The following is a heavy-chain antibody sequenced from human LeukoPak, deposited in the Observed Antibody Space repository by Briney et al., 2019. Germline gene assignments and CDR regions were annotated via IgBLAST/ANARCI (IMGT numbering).Heavy chain of an antibody. CDR3: ARGPMTTAPLEY. CDR1: GGTFTSST. Sequence: SVKVSCKASGGTFTSSTISWVREAPGQGLEWMGRIIPLFQTTKYAPKLQGRVTITADKSTSTAYMEVSSLTSEDTAVYYCARGPMTTAPLEYWGQGTLVTVSS. V-gene: IGHV1-69*08. CDR2: IIPLFQTT. J-gene: IGHJ4*02. D-gene: IGHD4-17*01.